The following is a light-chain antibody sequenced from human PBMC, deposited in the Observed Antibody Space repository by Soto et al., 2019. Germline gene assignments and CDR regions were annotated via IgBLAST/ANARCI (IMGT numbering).Light chain of an antibody. CDR1: QSVSSRY. CDR2: GAS. Sequence: EIVLTQSPGTLSLSPGERATLSCRASQSVSSRYVAWYQQTPGQAPRLLIYGASSRATGVPDRFGGSGSGTDFPLTISRLEPEDFAVYYCQLYGSSPLTFGQGTKVEIK. V-gene: IGKV3-20*01. CDR3: QLYGSSPLT. J-gene: IGKJ1*01.